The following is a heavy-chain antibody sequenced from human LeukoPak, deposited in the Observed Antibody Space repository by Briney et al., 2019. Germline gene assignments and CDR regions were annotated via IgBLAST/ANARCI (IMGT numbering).Heavy chain of an antibody. CDR1: GYTFTSYA. CDR2: INAANGNT. J-gene: IGHJ4*02. D-gene: IGHD3-10*01. Sequence: ASVKVSCKASGYTFTSYAIHWVRQAPGQRPEWMGWINAANGNTKYSQKYQGRVTITRDKSANTAYMELSSLRSEDTAVYSCARDISMVRGPLGYWGQGTLVTVSS. V-gene: IGHV1-3*01. CDR3: ARDISMVRGPLGY.